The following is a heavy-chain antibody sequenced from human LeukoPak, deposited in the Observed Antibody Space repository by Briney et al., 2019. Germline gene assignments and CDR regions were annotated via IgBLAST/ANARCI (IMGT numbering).Heavy chain of an antibody. CDR2: INPKTGGT. Sequence: ASVKVSCKASGYTFTGYYLHWVRQAPGQGLEWMGWINPKTGGTNFAQKFQGRVTMTRDTSISTAYMELSRLRSDDTAVYYCAREGTYYDFWSGYLPHYYMDVWGKGTTVTVSS. V-gene: IGHV1-2*02. CDR1: GYTFTGYY. CDR3: AREGTYYDFWSGYLPHYYMDV. J-gene: IGHJ6*03. D-gene: IGHD3-3*01.